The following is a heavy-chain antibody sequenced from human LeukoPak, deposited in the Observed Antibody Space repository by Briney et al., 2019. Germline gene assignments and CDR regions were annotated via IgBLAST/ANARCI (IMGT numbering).Heavy chain of an antibody. CDR3: AEVESSYCRI. V-gene: IGHV3-30*18. CDR2: ISYGGSNN. J-gene: IGHJ4*02. D-gene: IGHD3-10*01. Sequence: GSLRLSCAASGFTFSTYGMHWVRQAPGKGLEWVAVISYGGSNNYYADSVKGRFTISRDNSKNTLYLQMNSLRAEDTAIYYCAEVESSYCRIWGQGTLVTVSS. CDR1: GFTFSTYG.